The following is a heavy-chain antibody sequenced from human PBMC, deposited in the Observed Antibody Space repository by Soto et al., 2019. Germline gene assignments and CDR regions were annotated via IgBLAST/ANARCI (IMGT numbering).Heavy chain of an antibody. V-gene: IGHV4-4*02. CDR2: IYHSGST. D-gene: IGHD3-9*01. CDR1: GGSISSSNW. CDR3: ARGPARYFDWLLEFDP. Sequence: KTSETLSLTCAVSGGSISSSNWWSWVRQPPGKGLEWIGEIYHSGSTNYNPSLKSRVTISVDKSKNQFSLKLSSVTAADTAVYYCARGPARYFDWLLEFDPWGQGTLVTVSS. J-gene: IGHJ5*02.